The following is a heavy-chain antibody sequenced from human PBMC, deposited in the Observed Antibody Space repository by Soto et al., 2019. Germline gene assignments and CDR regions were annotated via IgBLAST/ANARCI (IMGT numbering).Heavy chain of an antibody. CDR3: PGHGY. CDR1: GFTVRANY. CDR2: IYSGGTT. J-gene: IGHJ4*02. V-gene: IGHV3-53*01. Sequence: EVQLVESGGGLIQPGGSLRLSCAVSGFTVRANYMSWVRQAPGKGLEWVSVIYSGGTTYYADSVKGRFIISRDISKNNLYPQMNILRAEDTAVYYCPGHGYWGQGTLVTVSS.